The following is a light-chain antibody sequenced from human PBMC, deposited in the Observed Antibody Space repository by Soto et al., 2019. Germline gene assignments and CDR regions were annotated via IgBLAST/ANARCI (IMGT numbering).Light chain of an antibody. J-gene: IGKJ5*01. V-gene: IGKV1-33*01. Sequence: LLPRPPSSFLKPXGPRGPITXXASQDISNYLNWYQQKPGKAPKLLIYAASNLERGVPSRFSGSGSGTDFTFTISSLQPEDIATYYCQQYDNIPITFGQGTRLEIK. CDR2: AAS. CDR1: QDISNY. CDR3: QQYDNIPIT.